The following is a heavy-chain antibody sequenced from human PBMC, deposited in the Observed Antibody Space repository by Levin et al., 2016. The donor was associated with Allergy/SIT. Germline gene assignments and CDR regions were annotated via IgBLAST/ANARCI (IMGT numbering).Heavy chain of an antibody. CDR3: AKVASIAVAGRSAFDY. CDR1: GFTFSSYW. J-gene: IGHJ4*02. D-gene: IGHD6-19*01. V-gene: IGHV3-74*01. Sequence: GGSLRLSCAASGFTFSSYWMHWVRQAPGKGLVWVSRINSDGSSTSYADSVKGRFTISRDNAKNTLYLQMNSLRAEDTAVYYCAKVASIAVAGRSAFDYWGQGTLVTVSS. CDR2: INSDGSST.